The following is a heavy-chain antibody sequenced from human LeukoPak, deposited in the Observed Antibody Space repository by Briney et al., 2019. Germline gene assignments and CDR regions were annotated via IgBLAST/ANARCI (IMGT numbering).Heavy chain of an antibody. J-gene: IGHJ4*02. Sequence: GGSLRLSCAASGFTFSSYSMNWVRQAPGKGLEWVSSISGISTYIDYADSVKGRFTISRDNAKDALYLQMDSPRAEDTAVSYCARDHSSGRYFDFWGQGTLVTVSS. D-gene: IGHD3-22*01. CDR2: ISGISTYI. V-gene: IGHV3-21*01. CDR3: ARDHSSGRYFDF. CDR1: GFTFSSYS.